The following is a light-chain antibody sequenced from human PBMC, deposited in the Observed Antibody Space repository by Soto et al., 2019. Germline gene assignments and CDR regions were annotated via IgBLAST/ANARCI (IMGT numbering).Light chain of an antibody. V-gene: IGLV2-8*01. CDR1: SNDIGAYNY. CDR2: EVT. CDR3: YSYAGNDNVI. Sequence: QSALAQPPSASGSPGQSVTISCTGSSNDIGAYNYVSWFQQHPGKAPKLMIYEVTKRPSGVPDRFSGSKSGYTASLTVSGLQAEDEADYYCYSYAGNDNVIFGGGTKVTVL. J-gene: IGLJ2*01.